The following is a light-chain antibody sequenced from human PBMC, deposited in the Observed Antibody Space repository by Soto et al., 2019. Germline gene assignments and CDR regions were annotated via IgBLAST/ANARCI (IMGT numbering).Light chain of an antibody. V-gene: IGKV1-9*01. CDR2: ASS. CDR3: QQYNSYSGT. J-gene: IGKJ1*01. Sequence: HLTLSPSSLSASIRVRVTVTCRASQVIGTYLVWYQQKSGKAPTVLIYASSTLQTGVPSRFSGSGSGTEFTLTISSLQPDDFATYYCQQYNSYSGTFGQGTKVDIK. CDR1: QVIGTY.